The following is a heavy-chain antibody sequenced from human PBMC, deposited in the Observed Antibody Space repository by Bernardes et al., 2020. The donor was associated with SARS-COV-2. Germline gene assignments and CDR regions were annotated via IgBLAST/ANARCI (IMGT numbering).Heavy chain of an antibody. CDR2: IYYSGNT. Sequence: SETLSLTCAVSGDSISKTNYYWGWIRQPPGKGLEWIVTIYYSGNTYYNPSLKSRVTISVDTSKNQFSLKLSSVTAADTAVYYCARHVPYYYDSSGLDYWGQGTLVTVSS. CDR1: GDSISKTNYY. CDR3: ARHVPYYYDSSGLDY. V-gene: IGHV4-39*01. J-gene: IGHJ4*02. D-gene: IGHD3-22*01.